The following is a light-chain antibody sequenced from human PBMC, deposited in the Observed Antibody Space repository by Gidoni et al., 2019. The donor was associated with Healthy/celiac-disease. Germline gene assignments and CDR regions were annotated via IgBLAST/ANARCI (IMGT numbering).Light chain of an antibody. Sequence: DLVMTQSTLSLPVTPGEPASISCRSSQTLLHSNGYNDLDWYLQKPGQAPQLLIYLGSNRASGVPDRFSGSGSGTDFTLKISRVEAEDVGVYYCMQALQTPLTFGGGTKVEIK. V-gene: IGKV2-28*01. CDR2: LGS. J-gene: IGKJ4*01. CDR3: MQALQTPLT. CDR1: QTLLHSNGYND.